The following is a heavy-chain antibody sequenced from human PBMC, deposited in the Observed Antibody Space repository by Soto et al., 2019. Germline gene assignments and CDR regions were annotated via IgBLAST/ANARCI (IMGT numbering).Heavy chain of an antibody. CDR3: ANDYGGNSDPFFEY. J-gene: IGHJ4*02. Sequence: QLQLQESGPGLVKPSETLSLTCTVSGGSISSSSYYWGWIRQPPGKGLEWIGSIYYSGSTYYNPSLKSRVTISVDTSKNQFSLKLSSVTAADTAVYYCANDYGGNSDPFFEYWGQGTLVTVSS. CDR2: IYYSGST. CDR1: GGSISSSSYY. V-gene: IGHV4-39*01. D-gene: IGHD4-17*01.